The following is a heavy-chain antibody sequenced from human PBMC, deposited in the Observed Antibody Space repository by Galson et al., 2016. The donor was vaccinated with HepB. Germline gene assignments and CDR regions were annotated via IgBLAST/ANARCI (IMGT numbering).Heavy chain of an antibody. CDR2: INDSGST. J-gene: IGHJ6*02. Sequence: SETLSLTCAVYGGSFSGYYWTWIRQTPGKGLEWIGEINDSGSTNYNPSLKSRVTMSVDTSENQFSLKLSSVTAADTAVYYCARVAVTTIGYFYYYYMDVWGQGTTVTVPS. D-gene: IGHD4-17*01. CDR3: ARVAVTTIGYFYYYYMDV. CDR1: GGSFSGYY. V-gene: IGHV4-34*01.